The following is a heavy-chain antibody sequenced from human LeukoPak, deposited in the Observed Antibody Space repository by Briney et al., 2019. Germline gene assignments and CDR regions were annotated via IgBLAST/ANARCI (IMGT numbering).Heavy chain of an antibody. CDR3: ARDTPYYYDSSGYFDY. CDR1: GFTFSSYS. J-gene: IGHJ4*02. D-gene: IGHD3-22*01. V-gene: IGHV3-7*01. CDR2: IKQDGSEQ. Sequence: GGPLRLSCAASGFTFSSYSMNWVRQAPGKGLEWVANIKQDGSEQYYVDSVKGRFTISRDNAKNSLYLQMNSLRAEDTAVYYCARDTPYYYDSSGYFDYWGQGTLVTVSS.